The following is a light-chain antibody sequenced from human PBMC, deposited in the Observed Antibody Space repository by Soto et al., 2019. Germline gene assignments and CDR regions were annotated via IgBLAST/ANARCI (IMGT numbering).Light chain of an antibody. V-gene: IGKV3-20*01. J-gene: IGKJ1*01. CDR1: QSVSSGY. Sequence: EIVLPQSPTPLYLSPGERSTLSCMASQSVSSGYLAWYQQRPGQAPRLLIYGASTRATGIPDRFSGSGSGTDFTLTISRLEPEDFAVYYCQQDGTSPWTFGQGTKVDIK. CDR2: GAS. CDR3: QQDGTSPWT.